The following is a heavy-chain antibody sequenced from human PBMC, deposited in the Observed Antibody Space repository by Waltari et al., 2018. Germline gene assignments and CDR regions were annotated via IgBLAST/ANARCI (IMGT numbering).Heavy chain of an antibody. CDR3: ARDSGPYSSSWSDY. Sequence: QVQLQESGPGLVKPSETLSITCTVSGGSISSYYWSWIRQPAGKGLEWIGRIYTSGSTNYNPSLKSRVTMSVDTSKKQFSLKLSSVTAADTAVYYCARDSGPYSSSWSDYWGQGTLVTVSS. CDR1: GGSISSYY. V-gene: IGHV4-4*07. D-gene: IGHD6-13*01. J-gene: IGHJ4*02. CDR2: IYTSGST.